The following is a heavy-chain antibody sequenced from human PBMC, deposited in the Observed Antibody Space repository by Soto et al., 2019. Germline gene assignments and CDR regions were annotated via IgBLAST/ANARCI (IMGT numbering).Heavy chain of an antibody. J-gene: IGHJ5*02. D-gene: IGHD2-15*01. Sequence: SQTLSLTCAISGDSVSSNSAAWNWIRQSPSRGLEWLGRTYYRSKWYNDYAVSVKSRITINPDTSKNQFSLQLNSVTPEYTAVYYCARERYCSGGSCYTGGWFDPWGQGTLVTVSS. CDR3: ARERYCSGGSCYTGGWFDP. V-gene: IGHV6-1*01. CDR1: GDSVSSNSAA. CDR2: TYYRSKWYN.